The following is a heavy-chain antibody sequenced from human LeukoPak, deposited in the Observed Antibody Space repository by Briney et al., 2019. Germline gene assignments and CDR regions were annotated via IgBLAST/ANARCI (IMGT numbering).Heavy chain of an antibody. Sequence: PGESLRLSCAASGFTFSRNYMNWVCQAPGKGLEWVAVIYSGGSTYYADSVKGRFTITRDNSKNTVYLQMNSLRAEDTAVYYCARDSESVTGWYYYGMDVWGQGTTVTVSS. J-gene: IGHJ6*01. D-gene: IGHD2-21*02. CDR1: GFTFSRNY. V-gene: IGHV3-53*01. CDR2: IYSGGST. CDR3: ARDSESVTGWYYYGMDV.